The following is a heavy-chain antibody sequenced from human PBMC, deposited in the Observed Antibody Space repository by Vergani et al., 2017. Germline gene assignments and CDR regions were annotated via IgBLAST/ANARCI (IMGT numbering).Heavy chain of an antibody. J-gene: IGHJ4*02. V-gene: IGHV4-61*02. CDR2: FYTSGGT. Sequence: QVQLQESGPGLVKPSQTLSLTCTVSGGPISSGSYYWRWIRQPAGKGLAWIGRFYTSGGTNYNPSLKSRVTISVDTSKNQFSLELSSVTAADTAVYYWTRGRGYSYCRPPSRFDYWGQGTLVTVSA. CDR3: TRGRGYSYCRPPSRFDY. CDR1: GGPISSGSYY. D-gene: IGHD5-18*01.